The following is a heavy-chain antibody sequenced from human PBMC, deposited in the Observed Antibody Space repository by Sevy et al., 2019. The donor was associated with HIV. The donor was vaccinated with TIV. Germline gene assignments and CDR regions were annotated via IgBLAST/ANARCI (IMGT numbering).Heavy chain of an antibody. V-gene: IGHV1-8*01. CDR1: GYTFSTYD. J-gene: IGHJ6*03. CDR3: ASRYDSVHDNGDYGDYFYYYLDV. D-gene: IGHD4-17*01. CDR2: MNPTSGNT. Sequence: ASVKVSCKASGYTFSTYDVNWVRQATGQGLEWMGWMNPTSGNTDFAQKFQGRITMTRNTSISTAYMELRSLTSEDTATYYCASRYDSVHDNGDYGDYFYYYLDVWGEGTTVTVSS.